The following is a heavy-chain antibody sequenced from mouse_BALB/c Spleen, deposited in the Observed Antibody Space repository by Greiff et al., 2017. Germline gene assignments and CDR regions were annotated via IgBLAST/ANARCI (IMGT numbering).Heavy chain of an antibody. CDR2: IDPETGGT. Sequence: VQLQQSGAELVRPGASVTLSCKASGYTFTDYEMHWVKQTPVHGLEWIGAIDPETGGTAYNQKFKGKATLTADKSSSTAYMELRSLTSEDSAVYYCTRRGNYGAMDYWGQGTSVTVSS. CDR3: TRRGNYGAMDY. CDR1: GYTFTDYE. J-gene: IGHJ4*01. D-gene: IGHD2-1*01. V-gene: IGHV1-15*01.